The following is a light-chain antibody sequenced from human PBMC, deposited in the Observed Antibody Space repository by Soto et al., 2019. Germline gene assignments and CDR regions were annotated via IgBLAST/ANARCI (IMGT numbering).Light chain of an antibody. CDR2: GAS. CDR3: QQYNNWPPIT. Sequence: EIVLTQSPATLSLSPGERATLSCRASQSIRSNLAWYQQKPGQAPRLVIYGASTRATGVPARFSGSGFETEFTLTISSLQSEDFAVYYCQQYNNWPPITFGQGTRLEIK. J-gene: IGKJ5*01. CDR1: QSIRSN. V-gene: IGKV3-15*01.